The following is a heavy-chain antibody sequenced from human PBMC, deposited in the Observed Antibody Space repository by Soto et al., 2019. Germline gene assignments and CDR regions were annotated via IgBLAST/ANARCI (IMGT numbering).Heavy chain of an antibody. D-gene: IGHD3-10*02. V-gene: IGHV4-39*01. CDR3: ARLTMSYGMDV. Sequence: SETLSLTCTVSGGSISSSSYYWGWIRQPPGKGLEWIGSIYYSGSTYYNPSLKSRVTISVDTSKNQFSLKLSSVTAADTAVYYCARLTMSYGMDVWGQGTTVT. CDR1: GGSISSSSYY. CDR2: IYYSGST. J-gene: IGHJ6*02.